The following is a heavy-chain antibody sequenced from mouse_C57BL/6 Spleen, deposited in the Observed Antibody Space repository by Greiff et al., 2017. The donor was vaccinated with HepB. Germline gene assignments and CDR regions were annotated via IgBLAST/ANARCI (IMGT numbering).Heavy chain of an antibody. Sequence: VQRVESGAELVRPGASVTLSCKASGYTFTDYEMHWVKQTPVHGLEWIGAIDPETGGTAYNQKFKGKAILTADKSSSTAYMELRSLTSEDSAVYYCTRGVWFAYWGQGTLVTVSA. CDR1: GYTFTDYE. CDR3: TRGVWFAY. CDR2: IDPETGGT. J-gene: IGHJ3*01. V-gene: IGHV1-15*01.